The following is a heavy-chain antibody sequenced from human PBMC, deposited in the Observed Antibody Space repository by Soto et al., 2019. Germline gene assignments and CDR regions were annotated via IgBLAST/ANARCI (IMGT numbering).Heavy chain of an antibody. CDR3: KKLISETGYYIRSYYCLQY. Sequence: TLYLTCTVSGGSISSRSFYWGWVRQPPGKGLEWIEKIYFSRTTYYNPSLKGRLTISVDTSKNQFSLKLISVTAADTGVYYCKKLISETGYYIRSYYCLQYWCQGSLVTCPQ. CDR2: IYFSRTT. J-gene: IGHJ4*01. D-gene: IGHD3-9*01. CDR1: GGSISSRSFY. V-gene: IGHV4-39*01.